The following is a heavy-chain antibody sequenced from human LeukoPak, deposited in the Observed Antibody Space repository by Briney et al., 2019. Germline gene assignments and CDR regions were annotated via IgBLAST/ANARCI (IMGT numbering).Heavy chain of an antibody. J-gene: IGHJ4*02. CDR2: IYTSGST. V-gene: IGHV4-61*02. D-gene: IGHD6-19*01. CDR1: GGSISSGSYY. Sequence: SETLSLTCTVSGGSISSGSYYWSWIRQPAGKGLGWIGRIYTSGSTNYNPSLKSRVTISVDTSKNQFSLKLTSVTAADTATYYCARETSLAGFASGLGFNYWGQGILVTVSS. CDR3: ARETSLAGFASGLGFNY.